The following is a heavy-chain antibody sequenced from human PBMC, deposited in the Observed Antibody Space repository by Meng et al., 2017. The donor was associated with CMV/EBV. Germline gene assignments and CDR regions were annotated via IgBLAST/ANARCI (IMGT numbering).Heavy chain of an antibody. CDR3: ASTPQYYSDGSGYLVSGGN. J-gene: IGHJ4*02. CDR2: ISSSSTTI. D-gene: IGHD3-22*01. CDR1: GFTFSTYS. V-gene: IGHV3-48*04. Sequence: GGSLRLSCAASGFTFSTYSMNWFRQAPGKGLEWGSYISSSSTTIYYADSVKGRFTISRDNAKYSLYLQMKNLRAQDTAVYYCASTPQYYSDGSGYLVSGGNWGQGTLVTVSS.